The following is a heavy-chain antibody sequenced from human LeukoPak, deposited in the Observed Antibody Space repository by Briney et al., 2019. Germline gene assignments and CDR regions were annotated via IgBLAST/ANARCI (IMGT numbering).Heavy chain of an antibody. D-gene: IGHD6-19*01. CDR3: ARPSVAGPYFDF. J-gene: IGHJ4*02. CDR2: INNDGSNT. Sequence: GGSLRLSCAASGFTFITYWMHWVRQAPGKGLVWVSRINNDGSNTNYADSVKGRFIISRDNAKNTLYLQMNSLRAEDTAVYYCARPSVAGPYFDFWGQGTLVTVSS. CDR1: GFTFITYW. V-gene: IGHV3-74*01.